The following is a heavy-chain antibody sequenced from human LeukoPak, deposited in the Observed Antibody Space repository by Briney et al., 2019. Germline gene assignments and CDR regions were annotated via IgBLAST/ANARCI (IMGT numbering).Heavy chain of an antibody. D-gene: IGHD2-21*02. V-gene: IGHV3-48*01. J-gene: IGHJ4*02. CDR3: ARDIGSDSRGY. CDR1: GFTFSSYS. Sequence: PGGSLRLSCAASGFTFSSYSMNWVRQAPGKGLEWVSYISSSSSNIYYADSVKGRFTISRDNAKNSLHLQMNSLRAEDTAVYYCARDIGSDSRGYWGQGTLVTVSS. CDR2: ISSSSSNI.